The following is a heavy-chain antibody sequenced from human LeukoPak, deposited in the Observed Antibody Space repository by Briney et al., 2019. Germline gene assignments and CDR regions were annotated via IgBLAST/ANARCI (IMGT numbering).Heavy chain of an antibody. V-gene: IGHV1-2*02. D-gene: IGHD1-1*01. J-gene: IGHJ4*02. CDR1: GYTFTGYY. CDR3: GRDNWNDFDY. Sequence: ASVKVSCKASGYTFTGYYMHWVRQAPGQGLEWMGWINPNSGGTNYAQKFQGRVTMTRDTSISTAYMELSRLRSDDTAVYYWGRDNWNDFDYWGQGPLVTVSS. CDR2: INPNSGGT.